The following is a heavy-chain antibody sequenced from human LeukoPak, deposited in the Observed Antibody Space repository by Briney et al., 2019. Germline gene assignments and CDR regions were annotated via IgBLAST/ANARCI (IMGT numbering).Heavy chain of an antibody. D-gene: IGHD2-21*02. CDR2: IKSKTDGGTT. CDR1: GFTFSSFE. J-gene: IGHJ4*02. CDR3: TTSLAGAVTAVYPFDN. V-gene: IGHV3-15*01. Sequence: GGSLRLSCAASGFTFSSFEMNWVRQAPGKGLEWVGRIKSKTDGGTTDYAAPVKGRITISRDDSTNTLHLQMNSLKTEDTAVYYCTTSLAGAVTAVYPFDNWGQGTLVTVSS.